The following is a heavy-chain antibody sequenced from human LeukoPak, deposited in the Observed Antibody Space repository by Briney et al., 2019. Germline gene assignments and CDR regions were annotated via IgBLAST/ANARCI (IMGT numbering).Heavy chain of an antibody. V-gene: IGHV3-7*05. J-gene: IGHJ4*02. Sequence: WGSLRLSCADSGFTFSRSWMTWVRQAPGKGLEWVANVNEDGSAQNYVDSVKGRFTISRDNPKSTLYLEMNSLRAEDTAVYYCARDAGYHRFDYWGQGTLVTVSS. CDR2: VNEDGSAQ. CDR3: ARDAGYHRFDY. CDR1: GFTFSRSW. D-gene: IGHD5-12*01.